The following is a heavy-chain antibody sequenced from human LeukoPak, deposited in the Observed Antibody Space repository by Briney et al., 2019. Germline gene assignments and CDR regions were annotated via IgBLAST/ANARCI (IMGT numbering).Heavy chain of an antibody. D-gene: IGHD6-13*01. CDR3: ARQIASAGTAGFDF. Sequence: SETLSLTCTVSGGSISSHYWSWIRQPAGKGLKWIGRIYSTGSTNYNPSLKSRVTMSLDTSKNQFSLRLRSVTAADTAVYYCARQIASAGTAGFDFWGQGALVTVSS. J-gene: IGHJ4*02. CDR2: IYSTGST. CDR1: GGSISSHY. V-gene: IGHV4-4*07.